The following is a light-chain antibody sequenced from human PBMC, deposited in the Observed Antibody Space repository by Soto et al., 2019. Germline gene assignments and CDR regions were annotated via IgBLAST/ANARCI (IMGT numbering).Light chain of an antibody. CDR1: SSDVGGYNY. V-gene: IGLV2-14*01. J-gene: IGLJ1*01. CDR2: EVS. CDR3: ISYTSGSTLYV. Sequence: QSALTQSASVSGSPGQSITISCTGTSSDVGGYNYVSWYQQHPGKAPKLMISEVSNRPSGVSNRFSGSKSGNTASLTISGLXAEDEADYYCISYTSGSTLYVFGTGTKVTVL.